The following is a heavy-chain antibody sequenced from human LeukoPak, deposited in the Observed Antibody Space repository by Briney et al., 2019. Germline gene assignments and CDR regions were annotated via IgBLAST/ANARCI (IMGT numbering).Heavy chain of an antibody. CDR3: VRPRSPASNDGGH. Sequence: PGGTLRLSCAASGFTFSSFGMSWVRQAPGKGLEWVSAISSTGGTAYYADSVKGRFTISRDNAKNSLYLQLNSLRAEDTALYYCVRPRSPASNDGGHWGQGTLVTVSS. CDR1: GFTFSSFG. D-gene: IGHD1-1*01. J-gene: IGHJ4*02. V-gene: IGHV3-23*01. CDR2: ISSTGGTA.